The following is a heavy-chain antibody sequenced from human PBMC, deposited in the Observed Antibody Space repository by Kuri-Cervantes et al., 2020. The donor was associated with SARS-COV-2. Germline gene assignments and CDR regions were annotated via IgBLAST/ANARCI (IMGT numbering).Heavy chain of an antibody. J-gene: IGHJ3*02. CDR2: ISGSGGST. Sequence: ETLSLTCAASGFTFSSYAMSWVRQAPGKGLEWVSAISGSGGSTYYADSVKGRFTISRDNSKNTLYLQMNSLRAEDTAVYYCAKGAFLEWFGADVFDIWGQGTMVTVSS. D-gene: IGHD3-3*02. CDR3: AKGAFLEWFGADVFDI. CDR1: GFTFSSYA. V-gene: IGHV3-23*01.